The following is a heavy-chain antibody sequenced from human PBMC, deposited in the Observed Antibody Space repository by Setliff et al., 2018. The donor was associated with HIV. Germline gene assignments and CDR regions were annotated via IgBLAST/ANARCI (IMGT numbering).Heavy chain of an antibody. Sequence: SETLSLTCSVSGDSVSSVNYYWSWIRQPPGKGLEWIGYIYYSGSTNYNPSLKSRVTISVDTSKNQFSLKLSSVTAADTAVYYCARVLLKDTSGYRAYYYYYMDVWGKGTTVTVAS. CDR1: GDSVSSVNYY. CDR2: IYYSGST. J-gene: IGHJ6*03. CDR3: ARVLLKDTSGYRAYYYYYMDV. D-gene: IGHD3-22*01. V-gene: IGHV4-61*01.